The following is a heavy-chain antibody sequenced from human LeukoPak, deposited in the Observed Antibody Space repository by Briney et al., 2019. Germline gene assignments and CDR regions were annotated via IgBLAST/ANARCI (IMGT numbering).Heavy chain of an antibody. J-gene: IGHJ5*01. CDR2: VTGSGGDT. D-gene: IGHD2-15*01. CDR1: GFTFSNYA. CDR3: ARGTLEHCSGASCYPLDS. Sequence: GGSLRLSCAASGFTFSNYAMSWVRQTPGKGLECVSVVTGSGGDTYYTGFVNGRFTISRDNSKNTLYLQMNSLRAEDTAVYYCARGTLEHCSGASCYPLDSWGQGTLVTVSS. V-gene: IGHV3-23*01.